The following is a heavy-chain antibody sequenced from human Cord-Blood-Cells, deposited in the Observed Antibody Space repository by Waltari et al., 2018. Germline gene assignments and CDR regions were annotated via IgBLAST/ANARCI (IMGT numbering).Heavy chain of an antibody. CDR1: GFTFSSYG. Sequence: RLSCAASGFTFSSYGMHWVRQAPGKGLEWVAVIWYDGSNKYYADSVKGRFTISRDNSKNTLYLQMNSLRAEDTAVYYCARTDCSGGSCYEGIYYYYGMD. V-gene: IGHV3-33*01. CDR3: ARTDCSGGSCYEGIYYYYGMD. CDR2: IWYDGSNK. J-gene: IGHJ6*01. D-gene: IGHD2-15*01.